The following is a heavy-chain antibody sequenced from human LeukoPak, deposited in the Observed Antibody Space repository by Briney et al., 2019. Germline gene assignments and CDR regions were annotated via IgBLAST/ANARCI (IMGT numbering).Heavy chain of an antibody. CDR3: ARDKAVVLRFLEWLGGPEDY. D-gene: IGHD3-3*01. CDR2: ISSSSSYI. Sequence: GGSLRLSCAASGFTFSSYSMNWVRQAPGKGLEWVSSISSSSSYIYYADSVKGRFTISRDNAKNSLYLQMNSLRAEDTAVYYCARDKAVVLRFLEWLGGPEDYWGQGTLVTVSS. CDR1: GFTFSSYS. J-gene: IGHJ4*02. V-gene: IGHV3-21*01.